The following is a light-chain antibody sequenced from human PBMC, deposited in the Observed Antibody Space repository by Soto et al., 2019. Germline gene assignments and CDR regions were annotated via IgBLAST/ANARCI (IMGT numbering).Light chain of an antibody. J-gene: IGKJ5*01. CDR2: DAS. CDR3: QQRYNWPPIT. V-gene: IGKV3-11*01. CDR1: QNVNTY. Sequence: PGERVTLSCRASQNVNTYLAWYQQKPGQAPRLLIYDASNRATGIPVRFSGSGSGTDFTLTISSLEPEDFAVYYCQQRYNWPPITFGQGTRLE.